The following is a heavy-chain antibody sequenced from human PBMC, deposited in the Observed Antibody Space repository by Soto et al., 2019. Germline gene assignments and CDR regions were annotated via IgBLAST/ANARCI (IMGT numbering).Heavy chain of an antibody. CDR2: ISSSSSTI. Sequence: GGSLRLSCAASGFTFSSYSMNWVRQAPGKGLEWVSYISSSSSTIYYADSVKGRFTISRDNAKNSLYLQMNSLRAEDTAVYYCARDLSAVTKQTALSYWGQGTLVTVSS. CDR3: ARDLSAVTKQTALSY. J-gene: IGHJ4*02. CDR1: GFTFSSYS. V-gene: IGHV3-48*01. D-gene: IGHD4-4*01.